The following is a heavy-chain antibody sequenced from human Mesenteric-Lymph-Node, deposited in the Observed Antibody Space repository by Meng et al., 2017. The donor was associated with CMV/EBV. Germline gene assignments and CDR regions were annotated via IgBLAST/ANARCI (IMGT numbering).Heavy chain of an antibody. J-gene: IGHJ6*02. V-gene: IGHV3-11*01. D-gene: IGHD2-21*01. CDR3: ARGIAGSYYSGMDV. CDR1: EFTFSDYY. CDR2: VSGSGTVI. Sequence: GESLKISCAASEFTFSDYYISWIRRAPGKGLEWVSYVSGSGTVIYYANSVKGRFTISRDNAKNSVYLQMNSLRGEDTAVYYCARGIAGSYYSGMDVWGQGTTVTVSS.